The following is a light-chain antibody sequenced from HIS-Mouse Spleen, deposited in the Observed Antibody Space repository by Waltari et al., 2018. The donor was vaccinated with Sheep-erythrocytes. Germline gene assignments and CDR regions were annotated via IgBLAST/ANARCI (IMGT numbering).Light chain of an antibody. CDR3: AAWDDSLSGNWV. V-gene: IGLV1-47*01. CDR2: RNN. J-gene: IGLJ3*02. CDR1: SSNIGSNY. Sequence: QSVLTQPPSASGTPGQRVTISCSGSSSNIGSNYVYWYQQLPGTAPKLLIYRNNQPASGVPGRFSGSKSGTSASLAIGGLRSEDEADYYCAAWDDSLSGNWVFGGGTKLTVL.